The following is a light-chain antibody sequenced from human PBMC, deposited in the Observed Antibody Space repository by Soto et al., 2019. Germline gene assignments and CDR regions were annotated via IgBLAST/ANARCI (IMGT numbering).Light chain of an antibody. CDR2: ATS. CDR3: QQYGRT. CDR1: QSISTNY. V-gene: IGKV3-20*01. J-gene: IGKJ5*01. Sequence: EIVWTQSPGTLSLSPGERATLSCRASQSISTNYLAWDQQKPGQAPILLIYATSNRVNGTTARFSGSGSGTAFTLTISRLEPEDCARCYWQQYGRTVGEGTRLDIK.